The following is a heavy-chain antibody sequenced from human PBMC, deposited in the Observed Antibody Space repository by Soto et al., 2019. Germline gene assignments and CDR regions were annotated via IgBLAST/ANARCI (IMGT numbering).Heavy chain of an antibody. CDR2: IDPSDSYT. J-gene: IGHJ6*02. CDR3: ARRVSDGSGYEGYYYYYGRDV. Sequence: GAEVKKPGESLRISCKGSGYSFTSYWISWVRQMPGKGLEWMGRIDPSDSYTNYSPSFQGHVTISADKSISTAYLQWSSLKASDTAMYYCARRVSDGSGYEGYYYYYGRDVWGQGTTVTVSS. V-gene: IGHV5-10-1*01. CDR1: GYSFTSYW. D-gene: IGHD5-12*01.